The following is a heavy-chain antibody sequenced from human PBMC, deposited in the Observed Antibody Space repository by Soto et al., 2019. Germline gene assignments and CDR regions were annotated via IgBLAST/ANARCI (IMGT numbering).Heavy chain of an antibody. CDR1: GGTFSSYA. CDR3: AREATMGIGFDL. Sequence: QVQLVQSGAEVKKPGSSVKVSCKASGGTFSSYAISWVRQAPGQGLEWMGGIIPIFGTANYAQKFQGRVTITPDKSASTAYMELSSLRSKDTAVYCCAREATMGIGFDLWCQGTLVTASS. V-gene: IGHV1-69*06. CDR2: IIPIFGTA. D-gene: IGHD5-12*01. J-gene: IGHJ5*02.